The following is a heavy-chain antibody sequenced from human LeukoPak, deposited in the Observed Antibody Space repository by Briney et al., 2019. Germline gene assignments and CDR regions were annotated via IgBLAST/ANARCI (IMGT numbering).Heavy chain of an antibody. J-gene: IGHJ3*02. Sequence: GRSLRLSCAASGFTFDDYAMHWVRQAPGKGLEWVSGISWNSGSIGYADSVKGRFTISRDNAKTSLYLQMNSLRVDDTAVYYCARGDYAGGSFNDVFDIWGQGRMVTVSS. CDR1: GFTFDDYA. CDR3: ARGDYAGGSFNDVFDI. D-gene: IGHD3-16*01. V-gene: IGHV3-9*01. CDR2: ISWNSGSI.